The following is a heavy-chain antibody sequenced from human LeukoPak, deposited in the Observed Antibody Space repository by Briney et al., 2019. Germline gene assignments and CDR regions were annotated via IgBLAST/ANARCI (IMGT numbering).Heavy chain of an antibody. CDR3: ARDPYSGSYGNYYYYFMDV. Sequence: GGSLRLSCAASGFAVSSYYMTWVRQAPGKGLEWVSLIYSGDSTYYADSVKGRFTISRDNAKNSLYLQMNSLRAEDTAVYYCARDPYSGSYGNYYYYFMDVWGKGTTVTISS. J-gene: IGHJ6*03. D-gene: IGHD1-26*01. CDR2: IYSGDST. CDR1: GFAVSSYY. V-gene: IGHV3-53*01.